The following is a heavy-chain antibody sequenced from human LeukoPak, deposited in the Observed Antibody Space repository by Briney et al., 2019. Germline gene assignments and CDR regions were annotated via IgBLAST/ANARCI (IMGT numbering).Heavy chain of an antibody. CDR1: GFTFSSYA. J-gene: IGHJ6*03. CDR2: ISSSRSYI. V-gene: IGHV3-21*01. Sequence: PGGSLRLSCAASGFTFSSYAMNWVRQAPGKGLEWVSSISSSRSYIYYADSVKGRFTISRDNAKNSLYLQMNSLRAEDTAVYYCARAGKYYDFWSGMGPRDYYYYMDVWGKGTTVTVSS. D-gene: IGHD3-3*01. CDR3: ARAGKYYDFWSGMGPRDYYYYMDV.